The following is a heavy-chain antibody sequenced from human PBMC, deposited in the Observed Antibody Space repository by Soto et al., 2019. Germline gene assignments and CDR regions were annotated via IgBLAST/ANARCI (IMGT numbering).Heavy chain of an antibody. CDR2: ISPYNGNT. V-gene: IGHV1-18*01. J-gene: IGHJ4*02. D-gene: IGHD7-27*01. CDR1: GYTFTNYG. Sequence: ASVKVSCKASGYTFTNYGISWVRQAPGQGLEWMAWISPYNGNTNYAQKLQDRATVTTDTSTSTAYMELRTLRSDDTAVYYCAREVLPLGQFDYWGQGILVTVSS. CDR3: AREVLPLGQFDY.